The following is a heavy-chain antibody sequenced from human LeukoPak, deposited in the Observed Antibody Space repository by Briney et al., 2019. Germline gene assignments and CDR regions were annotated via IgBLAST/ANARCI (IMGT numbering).Heavy chain of an antibody. V-gene: IGHV1-46*01. D-gene: IGHD3-10*01. J-gene: IGHJ3*02. CDR1: GYTFSSYG. CDR3: ASPMVRGVMRAFDI. Sequence: GASVKVSCKASGYTFSSYGITWVRQAPGQGLEWMGIINPSGGSTSYAQKFQGRVTMTRDTSTSTVYMELSSLRSEDTAVYYCASPMVRGVMRAFDIWGQGTMVTVSS. CDR2: INPSGGST.